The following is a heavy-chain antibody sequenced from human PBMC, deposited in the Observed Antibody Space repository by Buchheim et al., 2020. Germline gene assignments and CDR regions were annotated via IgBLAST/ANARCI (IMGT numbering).Heavy chain of an antibody. V-gene: IGHV5-51*01. CDR1: GYSFTSYW. CDR3: ARSYDSSGYYPKIYYYYGMDV. D-gene: IGHD3-22*01. J-gene: IGHJ6*02. Sequence: EVQLVQSGAEVKKPGESLKISCKGSGYSFTSYWIGWVRQMPGKGLEWMGIIYPGDSDTRYSPSFQGQVTISADKSISTAYPQWSSLKASDTAMYYCARSYDSSGYYPKIYYYYGMDVWGQGTT. CDR2: IYPGDSDT.